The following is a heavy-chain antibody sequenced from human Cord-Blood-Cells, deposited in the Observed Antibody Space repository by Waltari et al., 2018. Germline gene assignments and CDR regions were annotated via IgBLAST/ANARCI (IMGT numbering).Heavy chain of an antibody. V-gene: IGHV3-30-3*01. CDR2: ISYDGSNK. CDR1: GFTFSSYA. J-gene: IGHJ4*02. CDR3: ARDSDLDY. Sequence: QVQLVESGGGVVQPGRSLRLSCAASGFTFSSYAMHWVRQAPGKGLECVAVISYDGSNKYYADSVKGRFTISRDNSKNTLYLQMNSLRAEDTAVYYCARDSDLDYWGQGTLVTVSS.